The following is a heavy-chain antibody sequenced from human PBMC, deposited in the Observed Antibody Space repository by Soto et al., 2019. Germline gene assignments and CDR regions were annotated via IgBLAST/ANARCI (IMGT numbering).Heavy chain of an antibody. CDR2: INSDGSST. V-gene: IGHV3-74*01. Sequence: GGSLRLSCAASGFTFSSYWMNWVRQAPGKGLVWVSRINSDGSSTSYADSVKGRFPISRDNAKNTLYLQMNSLRAEDTAVYYCAKDRWYGDACDIWGQGTMVTVSS. CDR3: AKDRWYGDACDI. D-gene: IGHD2-15*01. J-gene: IGHJ3*02. CDR1: GFTFSSYW.